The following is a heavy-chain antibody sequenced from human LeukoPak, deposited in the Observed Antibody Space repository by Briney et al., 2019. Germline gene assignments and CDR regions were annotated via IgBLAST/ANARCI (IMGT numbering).Heavy chain of an antibody. CDR3: ARQGAARSNGWFDP. V-gene: IGHV5-51*01. CDR1: GYSFTSYW. J-gene: IGHJ5*02. CDR2: IYPGDSDT. Sequence: GASLKISCQGSGYSFTSYWIGWVRQLPGKGLEWMGIIYPGDSDTRYSPSFQGQVTISADKSISTAYLQWSSLKASDTAMYSCARQGAARSNGWFDPWGQGTLVTVSS. D-gene: IGHD6-6*01.